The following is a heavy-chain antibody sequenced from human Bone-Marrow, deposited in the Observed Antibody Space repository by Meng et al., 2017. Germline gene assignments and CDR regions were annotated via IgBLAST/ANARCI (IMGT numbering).Heavy chain of an antibody. V-gene: IGHV3-15*04. D-gene: IGHD6-13*01. Sequence: EGQLVESGGGLGKPGGSLRLSCVASGLSFTDAWMSWVRQASGKGLEWVGRIERKRDGGTTDYAAPVKGRFTISRDDSKNTLYLQMNSLISEDTAVYFCATGAAAADHWGQGTLVTVSS. J-gene: IGHJ4*02. CDR1: GLSFTDAW. CDR3: ATGAAAADH. CDR2: IERKRDGGTT.